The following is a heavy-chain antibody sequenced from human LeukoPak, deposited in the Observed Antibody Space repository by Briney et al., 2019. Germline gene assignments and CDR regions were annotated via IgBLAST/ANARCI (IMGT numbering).Heavy chain of an antibody. J-gene: IGHJ5*02. CDR3: ARFSPGRSGNRENWFDP. CDR1: GGSISSVDYY. D-gene: IGHD3-10*01. V-gene: IGHV4-30-4*01. CDR2: ISSSGST. Sequence: SQTLSLTCTVSGGSISSVDYYWSWLRQPPGKGLEWIGYISSSGSTDYNPSLKSRVTISVDTSNNQFSLKLSSVTAADTAVYYCARFSPGRSGNRENWFDPWGQGTLVTVSS.